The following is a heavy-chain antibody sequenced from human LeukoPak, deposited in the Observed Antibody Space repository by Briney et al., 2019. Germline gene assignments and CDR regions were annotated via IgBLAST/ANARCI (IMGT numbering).Heavy chain of an antibody. CDR1: GFTFSSYD. J-gene: IGHJ4*02. V-gene: IGHV3-23*01. CDR3: AKSGHYDSSGYYYVTHCFDY. D-gene: IGHD3-22*01. Sequence: GGTLRLSCAASGFTFSSYDMSWVRQAPGKGLEWVSAISGSGGSTYYADSVKGRFTISRDNSKNTLYLQMNSLRAEDTAVYYCAKSGHYDSSGYYYVTHCFDYWGQGTLVTVSS. CDR2: ISGSGGST.